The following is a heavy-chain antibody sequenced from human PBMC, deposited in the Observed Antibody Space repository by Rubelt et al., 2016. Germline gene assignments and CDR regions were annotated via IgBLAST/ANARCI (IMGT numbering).Heavy chain of an antibody. D-gene: IGHD6-6*01. CDR2: INHSGST. CDR3: ARGLRAVYSSSGYNWFDP. Sequence: QVQLQQWGAGLLKPSETLSLTCAVYGGSFSGYYWSWIRQPPGKGLEWIGEINHSGSTNYNPSLQAWVTISVDTSKNQFSLKPSSVTAADTAVYYCARGLRAVYSSSGYNWFDPWGQGTLVTVSS. J-gene: IGHJ5*02. V-gene: IGHV4-34*01. CDR1: GGSFSGYY.